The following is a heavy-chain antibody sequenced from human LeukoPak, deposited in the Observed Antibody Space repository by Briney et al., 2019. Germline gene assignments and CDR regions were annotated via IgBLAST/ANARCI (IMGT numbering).Heavy chain of an antibody. CDR3: ARYCTSTTCILRGFDY. J-gene: IGHJ4*02. Sequence: SETLSLTCSVSGYSFTSGHYWGWIRRPPGKGLEWIANIYHTGSAHYNPSLKSRVTISVDTSTNQFSLKLSSVTAADTAVYYRARYCTSTTCILRGFDYWGQGTLVTVSS. CDR2: IYHTGSA. D-gene: IGHD2-2*01. V-gene: IGHV4-38-2*01. CDR1: GYSFTSGHY.